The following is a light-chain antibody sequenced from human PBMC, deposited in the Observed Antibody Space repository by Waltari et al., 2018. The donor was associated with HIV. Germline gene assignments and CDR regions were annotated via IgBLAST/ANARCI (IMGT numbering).Light chain of an antibody. Sequence: SYELTQPPSVSVSPGQTARITCSGDALPRKYAFWYQQKSGQAPLLVVYDDNKRPSGIPERFSGSNSGTMATLTISGAQVEDEGDYYCYSTDDSGNPLAVFGGGTQLTVL. CDR1: ALPRKY. V-gene: IGLV3-10*01. CDR3: YSTDDSGNPLAV. CDR2: DDN. J-gene: IGLJ7*01.